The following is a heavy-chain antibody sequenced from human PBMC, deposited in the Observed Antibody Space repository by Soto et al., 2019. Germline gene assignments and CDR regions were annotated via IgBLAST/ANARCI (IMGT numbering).Heavy chain of an antibody. V-gene: IGHV4-39*02. D-gene: IGHD5-18*01. CDR3: AREPGRGYSYGYVDY. Sequence: SETLSLTCTVSGGSISSSSYYWGWIRQPPGKGLEWIGSIYYSGSTYYNPSLKSRVTISVDTSKNQFSLKLSSVTAADTAVYYCAREPGRGYSYGYVDYWGQGTLVTVSS. CDR1: GGSISSSSYY. CDR2: IYYSGST. J-gene: IGHJ4*02.